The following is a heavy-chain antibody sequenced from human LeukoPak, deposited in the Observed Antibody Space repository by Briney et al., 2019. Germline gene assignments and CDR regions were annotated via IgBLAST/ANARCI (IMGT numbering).Heavy chain of an antibody. CDR1: GFTFSSYG. D-gene: IGHD3-10*01. CDR2: ISYDGSNK. V-gene: IGHV3-30*18. Sequence: GGSLRLSCAASGFTFSSYGMHWVRQAPGKGLEWVAVISYDGSNKYYADSVKGRFTISRDNSKNTLYLQMNSLKTEDTAVYYCAKEMVYGSGGGPFDYWGQGTLVTVSS. CDR3: AKEMVYGSGGGPFDY. J-gene: IGHJ4*02.